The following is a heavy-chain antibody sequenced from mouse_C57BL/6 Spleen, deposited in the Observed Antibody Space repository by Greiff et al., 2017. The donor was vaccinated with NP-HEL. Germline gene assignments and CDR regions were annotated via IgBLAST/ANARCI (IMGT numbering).Heavy chain of an antibody. CDR3: ARLEPFKGYAMDY. CDR1: VYSLPDYY. Sequence: VQLQQSVPWLFLPLSSVKISCKAPVYSLPDYYLYCVLQSHGTRLEWIGDLHPNNGGTSYKQKFKGKATLTVAKSSRTSYLELRSLTSEDAAVYYCARLEPFKGYAMDYWGEGTSATDSS. V-gene: IGHV1-26*01. J-gene: IGHJ4*01. CDR2: LHPNNGGT.